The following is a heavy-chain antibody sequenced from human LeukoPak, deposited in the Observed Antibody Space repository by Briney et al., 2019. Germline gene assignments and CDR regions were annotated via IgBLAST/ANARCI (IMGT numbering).Heavy chain of an antibody. CDR3: ARTNGGYEYN. J-gene: IGHJ4*02. D-gene: IGHD5-12*01. Sequence: ASVKVSCKASGYIFTNFGISWVRQARGQGLEWMGWISGYNGNTKYVQKFQGRVTMTTDTSTSTAYMEVSRLKSDDTAVYYCARTNGGYEYNWGQGTRVIVSS. V-gene: IGHV1-18*01. CDR2: ISGYNGNT. CDR1: GYIFTNFG.